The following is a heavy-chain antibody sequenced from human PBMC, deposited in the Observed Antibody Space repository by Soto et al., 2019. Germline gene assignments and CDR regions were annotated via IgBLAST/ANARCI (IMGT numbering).Heavy chain of an antibody. Sequence: PGGSLRLSCAASGFTFSSYAMSWVRQAPGKGLEWVSAISGSGGSTYYADSVKGRFTISRDNSKNTLYLQMNSLRAEDTAVYYCAKDPPFKVTTFALFDPWGQGTLVTVSS. J-gene: IGHJ5*02. CDR2: ISGSGGST. V-gene: IGHV3-23*01. CDR1: GFTFSSYA. CDR3: AKDPPFKVTTFALFDP. D-gene: IGHD3-16*01.